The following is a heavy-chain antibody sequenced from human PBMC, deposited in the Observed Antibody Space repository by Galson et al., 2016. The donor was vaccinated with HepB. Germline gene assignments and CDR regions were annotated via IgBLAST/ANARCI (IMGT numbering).Heavy chain of an antibody. J-gene: IGHJ5*02. CDR2: IHHSGST. V-gene: IGHV4-4*02. CDR1: GGSVSSNNW. CDR3: TSFEGWFDP. Sequence: ETLSLTCAVSGGSVSSNNWWSWVRQSPGKGLDWIGEIHHSGSTRYNPSLKSRVTISLDKSKNQFSLKVNSVTAADTAMYYCTSFEGWFDPWGQGSPVTVSS.